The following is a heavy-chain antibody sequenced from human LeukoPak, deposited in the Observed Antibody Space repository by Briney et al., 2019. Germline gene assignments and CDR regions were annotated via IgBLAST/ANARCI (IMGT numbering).Heavy chain of an antibody. CDR2: ISSSSSYI. CDR1: GFIFGDYD. Sequence: GGSLRLSCAASGFIFGDYDMIWVRQAPGKGLEWVSSISSSSSYIYYADSVKGRFTISRDNAKNSLYLQMNSLRAEDTAVYYCARDSSRYFLSSTSRERDYWGQGTLVTVSS. CDR3: ARDSSRYFLSSTSRERDY. D-gene: IGHD2-2*01. V-gene: IGHV3-21*01. J-gene: IGHJ4*02.